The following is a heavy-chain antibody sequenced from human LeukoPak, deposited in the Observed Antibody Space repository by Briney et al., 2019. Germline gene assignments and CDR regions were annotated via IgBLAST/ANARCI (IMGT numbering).Heavy chain of an antibody. CDR1: GLTFSSYA. Sequence: GSLRLSCAASGLTFSSYAMSWVRPAPGKGLEWVSAISGSGGSTYYADSVKGRFTISRDNSKNTLYLQMNSLRAEDTAVYYCAKGGEASPFDYWGQGTLVTVSS. D-gene: IGHD2-21*01. J-gene: IGHJ4*02. V-gene: IGHV3-23*01. CDR2: ISGSGGST. CDR3: AKGGEASPFDY.